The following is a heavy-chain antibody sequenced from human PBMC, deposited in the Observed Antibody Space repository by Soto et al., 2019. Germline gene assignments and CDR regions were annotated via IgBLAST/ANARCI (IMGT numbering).Heavy chain of an antibody. CDR3: AKGRIGAVQTPLQFDP. Sequence: PWGSLRLSCSASGFTFSSYAMSWCRQAPGKGLEWVSAISGSGGSTYYADSVKGRFTISRDNSKNTLYLQMNSLRAEDTAVYYCAKGRIGAVQTPLQFDPWGQGTLVTVSS. CDR2: ISGSGGST. CDR1: GFTFSSYA. J-gene: IGHJ5*02. D-gene: IGHD1-26*01. V-gene: IGHV3-23*01.